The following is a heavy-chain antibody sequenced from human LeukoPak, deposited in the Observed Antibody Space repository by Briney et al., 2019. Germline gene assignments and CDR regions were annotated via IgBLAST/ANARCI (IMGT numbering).Heavy chain of an antibody. CDR2: ISGSGGST. CDR1: GFTFSSYA. D-gene: IGHD3-16*01. V-gene: IGHV3-23*01. J-gene: IGHJ4*02. Sequence: GGSLRLSCAASGFTFSSYAMSWVRQAPGKGLEWVSAISGSGGSTYYADSVKGRFTISRDNSRDTLYLQMNSQRAEDTAVYYCAKGYYDYVWGSYYFDYWGQGTLVTVSS. CDR3: AKGYYDYVWGSYYFDY.